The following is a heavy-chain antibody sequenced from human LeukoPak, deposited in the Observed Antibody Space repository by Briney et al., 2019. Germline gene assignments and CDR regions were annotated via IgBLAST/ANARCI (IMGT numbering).Heavy chain of an antibody. V-gene: IGHV4-34*01. CDR1: GGSFSGYY. CDR3: ARGPPGIQLWYYFDY. J-gene: IGHJ4*02. D-gene: IGHD5-18*01. Sequence: SETLSLTCAVSGGSFSGYYWSWIPQPPGKGLEWIGEINHSGSTNYNPSLKSRVTISVDTSENQFSLKLSSVTAADTAVYYCARGPPGIQLWYYFDYWGQGTLVTVSS. CDR2: INHSGST.